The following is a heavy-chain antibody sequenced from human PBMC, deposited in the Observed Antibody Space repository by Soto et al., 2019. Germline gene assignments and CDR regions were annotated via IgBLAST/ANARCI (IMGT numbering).Heavy chain of an antibody. J-gene: IGHJ4*02. CDR3: ASRLGDIVATTYTDY. D-gene: IGHD5-12*01. Sequence: QVQLQQWGAGLLKPSETLSLTCAVYGGSFSGYYWSWIRQPPGKGLEWIGEINHSGSTNYNPSLKSRVTISVDTSKNQFSLTLSSVTAADTAVYYCASRLGDIVATTYTDYWGQGTLVTVSS. V-gene: IGHV4-34*01. CDR2: INHSGST. CDR1: GGSFSGYY.